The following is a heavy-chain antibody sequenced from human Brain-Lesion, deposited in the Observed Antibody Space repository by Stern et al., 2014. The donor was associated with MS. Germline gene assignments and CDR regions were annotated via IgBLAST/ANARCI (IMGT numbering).Heavy chain of an antibody. Sequence: VQLVESGPGLVKPSETLSLTCTVAGGSVSSTSYAWAWIRQPPGKGLEWIGTIYYSGNTYYSPSLKSRLTISLDTSKNPVSLQLGSVTAADTAVYYCAGEEDIRYCSGGSCTGNWFDPWGQGTLVTVSS. CDR1: GGSVSSTSYA. D-gene: IGHD2-15*01. V-gene: IGHV4-39*01. CDR2: IYYSGNT. CDR3: AGEEDIRYCSGGSCTGNWFDP. J-gene: IGHJ5*02.